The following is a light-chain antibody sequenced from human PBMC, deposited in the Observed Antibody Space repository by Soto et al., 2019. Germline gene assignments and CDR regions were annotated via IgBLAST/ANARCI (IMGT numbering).Light chain of an antibody. Sequence: EIVLTQSPGTLSLSPGERATLSCRASQSVSSIYLAWYQQKPGQAPRLLIYGASSRATGIPDRFSGSGSGTDFTRTISRLEPEDFAVYYCQQYGSSPTFGQGTKVEIK. J-gene: IGKJ1*01. CDR2: GAS. CDR1: QSVSSIY. CDR3: QQYGSSPT. V-gene: IGKV3-20*01.